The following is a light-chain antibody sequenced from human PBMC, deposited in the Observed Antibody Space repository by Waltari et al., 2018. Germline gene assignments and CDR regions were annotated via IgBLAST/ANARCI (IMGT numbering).Light chain of an antibody. Sequence: SSELTQGPAVSVAFGQTVKITCQGDSLRTAYASWYQLKPGQAPVLVLFGKEKRPSGIPDRFSGYSSGTTSSLTITGAQAEDEADYYCHSRNGRNNEVVFGGGTKLTVL. J-gene: IGLJ3*02. CDR1: SLRTAY. V-gene: IGLV3-19*01. CDR3: HSRNGRNNEVV. CDR2: GKE.